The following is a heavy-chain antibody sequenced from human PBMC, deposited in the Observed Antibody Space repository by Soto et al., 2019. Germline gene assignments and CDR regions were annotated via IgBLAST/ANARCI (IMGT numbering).Heavy chain of an antibody. V-gene: IGHV4-31*01. CDR3: ARATPYYYYGMDV. CDR1: GGSISSGGDY. D-gene: IGHD2-15*01. Sequence: QVQLQESGPGLVKPSQTLSLTCTVSGGSISSGGDYWSWIRQHPGKGLEWIGYIYYSGSTYYNPSLYSPVTLSVDTSKNHFSLTLSSVTAADTPVYSSARATPYYYYGMDVWGQGTTVTVSS. CDR2: IYYSGST. J-gene: IGHJ6*02.